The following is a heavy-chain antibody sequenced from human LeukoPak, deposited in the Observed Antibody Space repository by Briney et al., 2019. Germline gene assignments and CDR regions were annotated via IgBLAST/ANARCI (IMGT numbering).Heavy chain of an antibody. CDR2: IIPIFGTA. CDR1: GGTFSSYA. CDR3: ATRYVVRGVPADY. Sequence: SVKVSCKASGGTFSSYAISWGRQAPGQGLEWMGRIIPIFGTANYAQKFQGRVTITTDESTSTAYMELSSLRSEDTAVYYCATRYVVRGVPADYWGQGTLVTVSS. J-gene: IGHJ4*02. V-gene: IGHV1-69*05. D-gene: IGHD3-10*01.